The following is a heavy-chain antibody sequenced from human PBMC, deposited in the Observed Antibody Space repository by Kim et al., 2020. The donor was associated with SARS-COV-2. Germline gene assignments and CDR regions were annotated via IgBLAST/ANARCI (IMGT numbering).Heavy chain of an antibody. Sequence: SETLSLTCAVYGGSFSGYYWLWIRQPPGKGLEWIVEINHSGSTNYNPSLKSRVTISVDTSKNQFSLKLSSVTAADTAVYYCAYGLLWFWGQYFDYWGQGTLVTVSS. D-gene: IGHD3-10*01. V-gene: IGHV4-34*01. J-gene: IGHJ4*02. CDR1: GGSFSGYY. CDR2: INHSGST. CDR3: AYGLLWFWGQYFDY.